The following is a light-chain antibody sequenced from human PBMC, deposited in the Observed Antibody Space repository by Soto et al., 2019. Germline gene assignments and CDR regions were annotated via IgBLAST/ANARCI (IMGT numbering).Light chain of an antibody. J-gene: IGLJ2*01. V-gene: IGLV3-21*02. CDR1: NIGSKS. CDR2: DDS. CDR3: QVWDGRTEHVV. Sequence: SYELTQSPSVSVAPGQTARITCGENNIGSKSVHWYQQKPGQAPVLVVYDDSDRPSGIPERFSGSNSGNTATLTISGVEAGDEGDYYCQVWDGRTEHVVFGGGTKLTVL.